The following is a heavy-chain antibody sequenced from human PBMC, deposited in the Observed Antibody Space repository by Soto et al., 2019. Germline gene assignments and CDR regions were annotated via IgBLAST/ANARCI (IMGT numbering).Heavy chain of an antibody. V-gene: IGHV4-30-4*01. CDR3: ALSTGRYNWFDP. J-gene: IGHJ5*02. Sequence: QVQLQESGPGLVKPSQTLSLTCTVSGGSISSGDYYWSWIRQPPGKGLEWIGYIYYSGSTYYNPSLTPRVTISVDPSKNQFSLKLSSVTAADTAVYYCALSTGRYNWFDPWGQGTLVTVSS. CDR1: GGSISSGDYY. CDR2: IYYSGST. D-gene: IGHD4-17*01.